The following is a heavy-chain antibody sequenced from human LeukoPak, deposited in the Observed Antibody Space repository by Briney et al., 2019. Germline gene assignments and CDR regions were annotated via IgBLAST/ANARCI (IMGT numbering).Heavy chain of an antibody. CDR2: IRSKAYGGTT. D-gene: IGHD4-17*01. CDR1: GFTFGDYA. Sequence: GGPLRLSCTASGFTFGDYAMSWFRQAPGKGLEWVGFIRSKAYGGTTEYAASVKGRFTISRDDSKSIAYLQMNSLKTEDTAVYYCTRDLPSTVTYYFDYWGQGTLVTVSS. J-gene: IGHJ4*02. V-gene: IGHV3-49*03. CDR3: TRDLPSTVTYYFDY.